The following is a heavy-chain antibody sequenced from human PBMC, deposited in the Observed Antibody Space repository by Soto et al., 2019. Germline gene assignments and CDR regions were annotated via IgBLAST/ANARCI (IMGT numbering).Heavy chain of an antibody. CDR3: AIAARYYYYYYGMDV. CDR2: IIPIFGTA. D-gene: IGHD6-6*01. V-gene: IGHV1-69*13. Sequence: SVKVSCKASGVTFSSYAISWVRQAPGQGLEWMGGIIPIFGTANYAQKFQGRVTITADESTSTAYMELSSLRSEDTAVYYCAIAARYYYYYYGMDVWGQGTTVTVS. J-gene: IGHJ6*02. CDR1: GVTFSSYA.